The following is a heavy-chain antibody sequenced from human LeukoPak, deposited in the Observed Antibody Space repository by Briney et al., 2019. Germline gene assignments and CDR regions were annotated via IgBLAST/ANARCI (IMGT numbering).Heavy chain of an antibody. D-gene: IGHD6-19*01. V-gene: IGHV3-21*01. J-gene: IGHJ4*02. Sequence: GGSLRLSCAAPGFTFSSHSMNWVRQAPGKGLEWVSSISSSSSYIYYADSVKGRFTISRDNAKNSLYLQMNSLRAEDTAVYYCARSIAVAGTTPAYWGQGRLATVSS. CDR1: GFTFSSHS. CDR3: ARSIAVAGTTPAY. CDR2: ISSSSSYI.